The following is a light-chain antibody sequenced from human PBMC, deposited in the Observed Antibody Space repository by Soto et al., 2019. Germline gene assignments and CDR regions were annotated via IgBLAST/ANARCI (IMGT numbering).Light chain of an antibody. J-gene: IGKJ1*01. CDR1: QTIIGNY. V-gene: IGKV3-20*01. Sequence: EIVLTQSPGTLSLSPGERATLSCRATQTIIGNYLAWYQQKPGQAPKLLIHGASTRATGIPDRFSGSGSGTDFTLTISRLEPEDFAVYYCQLYGSSPKTFGQGTKVEV. CDR3: QLYGSSPKT. CDR2: GAS.